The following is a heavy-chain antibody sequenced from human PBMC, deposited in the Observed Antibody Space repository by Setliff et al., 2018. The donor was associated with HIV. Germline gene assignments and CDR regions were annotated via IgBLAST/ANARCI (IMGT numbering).Heavy chain of an antibody. CDR1: GDSISGYY. V-gene: IGHV4-59*12. J-gene: IGHJ6*03. Sequence: SETLSLTCTVSGDSISGYYWSWIRQSPGKGLEWIGFIYETGSTYYNPSLKSRVSISIDTSKNQFSLKLSSVTAADTAVYFCARDGYTNGYGFYYFYMDVWGKGTTVTVSS. CDR3: ARDGYTNGYGFYYFYMDV. CDR2: IYETGST. D-gene: IGHD5-18*01.